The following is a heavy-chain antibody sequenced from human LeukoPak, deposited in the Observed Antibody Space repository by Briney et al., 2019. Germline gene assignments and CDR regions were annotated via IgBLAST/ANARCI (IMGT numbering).Heavy chain of an antibody. Sequence: PGGSLRLSCAASGFTFSSYSMNWVRQPPGKGLEWIGKINHSGSTNYNPSLKSRVTISADTSKNQFSLRLSAVTAADTAVYYCVREREGYFDLWGRGTRVTVSS. CDR1: GFTFSSYS. CDR2: INHSGST. J-gene: IGHJ2*01. V-gene: IGHV4-34*01. CDR3: VREREGYFDL.